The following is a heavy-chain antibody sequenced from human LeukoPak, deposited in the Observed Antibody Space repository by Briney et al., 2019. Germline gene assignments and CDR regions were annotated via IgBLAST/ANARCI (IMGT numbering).Heavy chain of an antibody. Sequence: RPGGSLRLSCAASGFTFSSYWMSWVRQAPGKGLEWVANIKQDGSEKYYVDSVKGRFTISRDNSKNTLYLQMNSLRAEDTAVYYCAKRAIVAAVKYFDYWGQGTLVTVSS. V-gene: IGHV3-7*03. CDR1: GFTFSSYW. CDR2: IKQDGSEK. CDR3: AKRAIVAAVKYFDY. J-gene: IGHJ4*02. D-gene: IGHD6-13*01.